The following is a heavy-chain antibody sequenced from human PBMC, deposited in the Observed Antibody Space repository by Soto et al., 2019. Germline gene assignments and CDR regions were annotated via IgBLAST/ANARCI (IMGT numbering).Heavy chain of an antibody. V-gene: IGHV3-33*01. Sequence: HPGGSLRLSCAASGFTFSSYGMHWVRQAPGKGLEWVAVIWYDGSNKYYADSVKGRFTISRDNSKNTLYLQMNSLRAEDTAVYYCARDRYCSGGSCSSNWFDPWGQGTLVTVSS. CDR2: IWYDGSNK. D-gene: IGHD2-15*01. J-gene: IGHJ5*02. CDR1: GFTFSSYG. CDR3: ARDRYCSGGSCSSNWFDP.